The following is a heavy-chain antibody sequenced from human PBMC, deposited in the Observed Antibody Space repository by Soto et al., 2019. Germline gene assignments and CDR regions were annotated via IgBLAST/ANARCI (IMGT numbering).Heavy chain of an antibody. Sequence: DSLTISCKASGYSFNSYWIGLVRQMPGKGLEWMGIVHPGNSDIRYSPSFQGQVTVSVDRSISTAYLQWSSLKASDTAMYYCAALTGATFHWGQGTLVTVSS. J-gene: IGHJ4*02. CDR3: AALTGATFH. V-gene: IGHV5-51*01. CDR1: GYSFNSYW. D-gene: IGHD1-20*01. CDR2: VHPGNSDI.